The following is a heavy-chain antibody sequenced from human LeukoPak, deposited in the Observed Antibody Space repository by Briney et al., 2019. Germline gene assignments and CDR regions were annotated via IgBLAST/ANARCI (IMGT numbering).Heavy chain of an antibody. D-gene: IGHD1-26*01. CDR1: GGSISSYY. CDR2: IYHGGST. J-gene: IGHJ4*02. V-gene: IGHV4-59*08. CDR3: ARGKSRGSRIDY. Sequence: PSETLSLTCTVSGGSISSYYWSWIRQPPGKGLEWIGSIYHGGSTYYKPSLKSRVTISVDTSKNQFSLRLRSVTAADTAVYYCARGKSRGSRIDYWGQGTLVTVSS.